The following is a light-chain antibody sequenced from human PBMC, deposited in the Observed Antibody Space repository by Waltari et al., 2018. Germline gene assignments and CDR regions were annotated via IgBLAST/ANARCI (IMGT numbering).Light chain of an antibody. Sequence: DVVMTQSPLSLTVTLGQPASISCRSSQGLIHSDGNTYLNWFQQRPGQSPRRLIYKVFKREYGVPDRFSGSGSGTEFTLKISRVEAEDVGFYYCMQSTQWPRTFGQGTKVQIK. CDR3: MQSTQWPRT. CDR1: QGLIHSDGNTY. J-gene: IGKJ1*01. CDR2: KVF. V-gene: IGKV2-30*02.